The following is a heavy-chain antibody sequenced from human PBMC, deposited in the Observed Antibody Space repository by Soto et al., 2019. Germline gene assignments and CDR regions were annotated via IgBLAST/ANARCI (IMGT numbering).Heavy chain of an antibody. V-gene: IGHV3-21*01. CDR1: GFTFRSFT. Sequence: GSLRLSCAASGFTFRSFTMNWVRPAPGKGLEWVSTISSNSAYIYYTDALRGRFTISRDNAKSSLHLQMNSLRSEDTAVYYCAKDAQDIVVVPAASLGAVAGPFDYWGQGTLVTVSS. J-gene: IGHJ4*02. CDR2: ISSNSAYI. D-gene: IGHD2-2*01. CDR3: AKDAQDIVVVPAASLGAVAGPFDY.